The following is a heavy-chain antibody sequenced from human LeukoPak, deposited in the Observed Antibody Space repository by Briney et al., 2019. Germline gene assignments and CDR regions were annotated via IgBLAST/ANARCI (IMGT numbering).Heavy chain of an antibody. CDR2: IWYDGSNK. CDR1: GFTFITYG. V-gene: IGHV3-33*01. CDR3: ARDRNDILTGYFDY. D-gene: IGHD3-9*01. J-gene: IGHJ4*02. Sequence: GGSLRLSCAASGFTFITYGMHWVRQAPGKGLEWVAVIWYDGSNKYYGDSVKGRFTISRDNSKNTLYLEMNSLRAEDTAVYYCARDRNDILTGYFDYWGQGALVTVSS.